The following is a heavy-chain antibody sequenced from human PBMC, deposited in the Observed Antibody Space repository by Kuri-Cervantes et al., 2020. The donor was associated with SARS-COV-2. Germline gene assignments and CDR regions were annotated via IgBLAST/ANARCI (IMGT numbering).Heavy chain of an antibody. CDR3: ARALATKYGDYSFDY. CDR2: IYYSGST. J-gene: IGHJ4*02. D-gene: IGHD4-17*01. CDR1: GGSISSSSYY. V-gene: IGHV4-39*07. Sequence: SETLSLTCTVSGGSISSSSYYWGWIRQPPGKGLEWIGSIYYSGSTYYNPSLKSRVTISVDTSKNQFSLKLSSVTAADTAVYYCARALATKYGDYSFDYWGQGTLVTVSS.